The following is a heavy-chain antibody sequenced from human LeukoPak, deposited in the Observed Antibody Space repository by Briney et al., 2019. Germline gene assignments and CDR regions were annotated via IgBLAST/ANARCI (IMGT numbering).Heavy chain of an antibody. D-gene: IGHD7-27*01. V-gene: IGHV4-34*01. Sequence: SETLSLTCAVYGGSFSGYYWSWIRQPPGKGLEWIGEINHSGSTNYNPSLKSRVTISVDTSKNQFSLKLSSVTAADTAVYYCARTSAELGRYFDYWGQGTLVTISS. CDR3: ARTSAELGRYFDY. CDR2: INHSGST. CDR1: GGSFSGYY. J-gene: IGHJ4*02.